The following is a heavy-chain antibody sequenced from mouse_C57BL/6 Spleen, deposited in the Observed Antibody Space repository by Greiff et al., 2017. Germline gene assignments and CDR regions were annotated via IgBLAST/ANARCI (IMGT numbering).Heavy chain of an antibody. D-gene: IGHD2-4*01. V-gene: IGHV2-6-1*01. CDR1: GFSLTSYG. Sequence: QVHVKQSGPGLVAPSQSLSITCTVSGFSLTSYGVHWVRQPPGKGLEWLVVIWSDGSTTYNSALKSRLSISKDNSKSQVFLKMNSLQTDDTAMYYCARHGGLRREENAMDYWGQGTSVTVSS. CDR3: ARHGGLRREENAMDY. J-gene: IGHJ4*01. CDR2: IWSDGST.